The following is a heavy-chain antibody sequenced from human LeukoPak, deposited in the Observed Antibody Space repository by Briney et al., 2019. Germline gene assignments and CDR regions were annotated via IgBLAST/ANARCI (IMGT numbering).Heavy chain of an antibody. CDR2: ISYDGSNK. D-gene: IGHD1-26*01. CDR3: ARAMGATIPHFDY. Sequence: GGSLRLSCGASGFTFSSYSMHWVRQAPGKGLEWVAVISYDGSNKYYADSVKGRFTISRDNSKNTLSLQMNSLRAEDTAVYYCARAMGATIPHFDYWGQGTLVTVSS. J-gene: IGHJ4*02. CDR1: GFTFSSYS. V-gene: IGHV3-30*04.